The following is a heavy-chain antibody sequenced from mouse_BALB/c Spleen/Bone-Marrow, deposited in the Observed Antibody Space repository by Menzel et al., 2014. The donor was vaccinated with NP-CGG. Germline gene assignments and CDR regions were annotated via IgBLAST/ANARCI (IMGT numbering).Heavy chain of an antibody. CDR1: GITFSSNT. CDR2: STNGGGST. V-gene: IGHV5-12-2*01. J-gene: IGHJ4*01. D-gene: IGHD2-14*01. Sequence: EVKLMGSGGGLVQPGGSLKLSCAASGITFSSNTMSWVRQTPERRLEWVAYSTNGGGSTYYPDTVKGRFTISRDNANNTLYLQMSSLKSEDTAMYYCARPRYPFYAMDSWGQGTSVTVSS. CDR3: ARPRYPFYAMDS.